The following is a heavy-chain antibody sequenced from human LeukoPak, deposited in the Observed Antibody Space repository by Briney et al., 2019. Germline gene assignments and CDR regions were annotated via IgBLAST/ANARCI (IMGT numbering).Heavy chain of an antibody. CDR3: ARNLQSSTKFGFYFDY. D-gene: IGHD3-10*02. CDR2: ISGYKGNT. Sequence: SVKVSCKASGYTFTSHGISWVRQAPGQGLEWMGWISGYKGNTNYAQKLQGRVTMTTETSTSTAYMEMRRLRSDETAVYYCARNLQSSTKFGFYFDYWGQRTLVPVSS. CDR1: GYTFTSHG. V-gene: IGHV1-18*01. J-gene: IGHJ4*02.